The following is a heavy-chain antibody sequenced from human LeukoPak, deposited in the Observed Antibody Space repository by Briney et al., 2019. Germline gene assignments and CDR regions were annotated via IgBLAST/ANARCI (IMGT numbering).Heavy chain of an antibody. CDR3: ARDPVGARPDF. CDR2: IYSGGST. D-gene: IGHD1-26*01. CDR1: GFTVSSNY. J-gene: IGHJ4*02. V-gene: IGHV3-53*01. Sequence: PGGSLRLSCAASGFTVSSNYMSWVRQAPGKGLEWVSVIYSGGSTFYADSVKGRFSISRDNSKNTLYLQMNSLRAEDTTVYYCARDPVGARPDFWGQGTLVTVSS.